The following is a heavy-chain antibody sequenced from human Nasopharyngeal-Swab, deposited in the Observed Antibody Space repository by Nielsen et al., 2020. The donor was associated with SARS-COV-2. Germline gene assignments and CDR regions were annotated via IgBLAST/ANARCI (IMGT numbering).Heavy chain of an antibody. CDR2: IYYSGST. V-gene: IGHV4-39*01. D-gene: IGHD3-10*01. CDR3: ARRPPGIGPRAFDI. Sequence: WIRQPPGKGLEWIGSIYYSGSTYYNPSLKSRVAISVDTSKNQFSLKLSSVTAVDTAVYYCARRPPGIGPRAFDIWGQGTMVTVSS. J-gene: IGHJ3*02.